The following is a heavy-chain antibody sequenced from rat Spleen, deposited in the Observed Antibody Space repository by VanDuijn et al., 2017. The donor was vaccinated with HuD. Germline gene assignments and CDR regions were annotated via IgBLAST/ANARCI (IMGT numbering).Heavy chain of an antibody. CDR2: ISYSGST. CDR3: AKTTVAYYYVMDA. J-gene: IGHJ4*01. Sequence: DVQLQESGPDLVKPSQSLSLTCSVTDYSITSNYWDWIRKFPGNKMEWIGHISYSGSTSYNPSLKSRISITRDTSKNQFFLQVNSVTTEDTATYYCAKTTVAYYYVMDAWGQGASVTVSS. CDR1: DYSITSNY. V-gene: IGHV3-1*01. D-gene: IGHD1-3*01.